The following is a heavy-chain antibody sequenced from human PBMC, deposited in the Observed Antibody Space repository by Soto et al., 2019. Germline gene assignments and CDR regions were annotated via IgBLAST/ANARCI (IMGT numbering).Heavy chain of an antibody. CDR3: ARLYYGSGSYYYYYYYYMDV. V-gene: IGHV1-8*01. J-gene: IGHJ6*03. CDR1: GYTFTSYD. Sequence: GASVKVSCKASGYTFTSYDINWVRQATGQGLEWMGWMNPNSGNTGYAQKFQGRVTMTRHTSISTAYMELSSLRSEDTAVYYCARLYYGSGSYYYYYYYYMDVWGKGTTVTVSS. CDR2: MNPNSGNT. D-gene: IGHD3-10*01.